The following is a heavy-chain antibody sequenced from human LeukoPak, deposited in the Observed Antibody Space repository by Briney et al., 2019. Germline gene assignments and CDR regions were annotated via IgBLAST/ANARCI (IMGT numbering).Heavy chain of an antibody. J-gene: IGHJ4*02. CDR3: ARSPRNSSGYWYADY. Sequence: GESLKISCKGAGYKFTSHWIGWVRQMPGKGLEWMGIIYPGDSDTRYSPSFQGQVTFSADKSMSTVYLEWSRLKASDTAMYFCARSPRNSSGYWYADYWGQGTLVTVSS. CDR1: GYKFTSHW. V-gene: IGHV5-51*01. CDR2: IYPGDSDT. D-gene: IGHD3-22*01.